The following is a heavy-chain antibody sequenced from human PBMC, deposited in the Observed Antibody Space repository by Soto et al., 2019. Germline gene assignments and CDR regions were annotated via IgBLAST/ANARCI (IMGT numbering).Heavy chain of an antibody. J-gene: IGHJ4*02. CDR1: GGSFSGYY. CDR3: ERADGDYYYFDS. CDR2: IYHSGST. V-gene: IGHV4-34*01. Sequence: SETLSLTCAVYGGSFSGYYWSWIRQPPGKGLEWIGEIYHSGSTNYNPSLKSRVTISVDKSKNQFSLNLSSVTAADTAVYYCERADGDYYYFDSWGQGTLVTVSS. D-gene: IGHD4-17*01.